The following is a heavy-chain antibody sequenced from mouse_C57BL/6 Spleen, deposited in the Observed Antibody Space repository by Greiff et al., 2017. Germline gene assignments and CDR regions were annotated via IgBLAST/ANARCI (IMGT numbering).Heavy chain of an antibody. Sequence: EVQGVESGPGLAKPSQTLSLTCSVTGYSITSDYWNWIRKFPGNKLEYMGYISYSGSTYYNPSLKSRISITRDTSKNQYYLQLNSVTTEDTATYCCARAWYYPYWYFDGWGTGTTVTVSS. J-gene: IGHJ1*03. CDR2: ISYSGST. CDR3: ARAWYYPYWYFDG. D-gene: IGHD1-1*01. V-gene: IGHV3-8*01. CDR1: GYSITSDY.